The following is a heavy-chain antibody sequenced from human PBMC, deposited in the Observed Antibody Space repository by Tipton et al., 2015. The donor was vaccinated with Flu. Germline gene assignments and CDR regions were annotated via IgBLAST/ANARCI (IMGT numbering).Heavy chain of an antibody. V-gene: IGHV1-18*01. CDR3: ARGGYGKYGIPEDY. D-gene: IGHD5-18*01. J-gene: IGHJ4*02. CDR2: ISLYSGDT. Sequence: QVQLVQSGAEVKKPRASVKVSCKASGFTFSNFGVNWVRQAPGQGLEWMGWISLYSGDTRYSQNVQGRVAMTTDSSTNTAYMELRNLRSDDTAVYYCARGGYGKYGIPEDYWGQGTLVTVSS. CDR1: GFTFSNFG.